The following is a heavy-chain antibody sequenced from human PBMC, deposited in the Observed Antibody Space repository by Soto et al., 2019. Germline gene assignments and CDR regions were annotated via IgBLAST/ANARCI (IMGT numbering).Heavy chain of an antibody. Sequence: QVQLQESGPGLVKPSETLSLTCSVSGDSVSSGRYFWSWIRQSPVKGLEWIGNIYYSWSTNLNPSLKSRVTMSIVTSKKQFSLTVSSVTAADTAVYYCAGSMVGTTRSTSGTDVCGQATTVPVSS. CDR3: AGSMVGTTRSTSGTDV. CDR1: GDSVSSGRYF. V-gene: IGHV4-61*01. J-gene: IGHJ6*02. D-gene: IGHD2-15*01. CDR2: IYYSWST.